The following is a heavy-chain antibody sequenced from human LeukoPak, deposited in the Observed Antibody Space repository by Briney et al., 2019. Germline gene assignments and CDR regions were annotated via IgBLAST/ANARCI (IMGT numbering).Heavy chain of an antibody. CDR2: ISSSSDRT. Sequence: GGSLRLSCAASGFIFSSYAMSWVRQAPGKGLEWVSGISSSSDRTYYADSVKGRFTISRDSSKNTLSLQMNSLRAEDTAVYYCAKDMGSGTPTYFDYWGQGNLVTVSS. V-gene: IGHV3-23*01. CDR3: AKDMGSGTPTYFDY. D-gene: IGHD1-14*01. CDR1: GFIFSSYA. J-gene: IGHJ4*02.